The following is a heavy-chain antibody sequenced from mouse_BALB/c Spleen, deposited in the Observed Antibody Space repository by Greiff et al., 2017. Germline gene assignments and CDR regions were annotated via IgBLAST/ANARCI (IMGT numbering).Heavy chain of an antibody. V-gene: IGHV3-6*02. CDR2: ISYDGSN. D-gene: IGHD2-1*01. CDR3: ARVDYGNSLFAY. CDR1: GYSITSGYY. Sequence: EVKLQESGPGLVKPSQSLSLTCSVTGYSITSGYYWNWIRQFPGNKLEWMGYISYDGSNNYNPSLKNRISITRDTSKNQFFLKLNSVTTEDTATYYCARVDYGNSLFAYWGQGTLVTVSA. J-gene: IGHJ3*01.